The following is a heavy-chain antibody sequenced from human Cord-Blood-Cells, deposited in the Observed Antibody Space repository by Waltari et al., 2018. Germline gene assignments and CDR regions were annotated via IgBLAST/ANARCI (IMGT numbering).Heavy chain of an antibody. CDR1: GYTFTGYY. CDR3: ARRGTGSPVNFDY. V-gene: IGHV1-2*02. Sequence: QVQLVQSGAEVKKSGASVKVSCKASGYTFTGYYMHWVRQAPGQGLEWMGWSKPNSGGTNAAQKCEGRVTRTRDTSISTAYMELSRLRSDDTAVYYCARRGTGSPVNFDYWGQGTLVTVSS. J-gene: IGHJ4*02. CDR2: SKPNSGGT. D-gene: IGHD7-27*01.